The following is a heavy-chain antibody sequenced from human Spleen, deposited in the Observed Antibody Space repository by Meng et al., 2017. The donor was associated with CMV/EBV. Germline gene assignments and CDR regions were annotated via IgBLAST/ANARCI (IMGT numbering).Heavy chain of an antibody. Sequence: SETLSLTCTVSGGSISGYYWSWIRQPPGKGLEWIGHMHYSGSTNDNPSLKSRMTISIDTSKNQVSLKVSSVTAEDTAVYYCARARGLDHILNCSSTSCYTRSNYYYGMDVWGQGTTVTVSS. CDR3: ARARGLDHILNCSSTSCYTRSNYYYGMDV. V-gene: IGHV4-59*01. J-gene: IGHJ6*02. CDR1: GGSISGYY. CDR2: MHYSGST. D-gene: IGHD2-2*02.